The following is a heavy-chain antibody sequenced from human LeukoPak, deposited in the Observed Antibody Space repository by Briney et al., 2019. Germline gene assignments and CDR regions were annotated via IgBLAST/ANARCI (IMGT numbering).Heavy chain of an antibody. CDR2: IIPILGIA. CDR1: GGTFSSYA. J-gene: IGHJ6*02. V-gene: IGHV1-69*04. D-gene: IGHD6-19*01. Sequence: ASVKVSCKASGGTFSSYAISWVRQAPGQGLEWMGRIIPILGIANYAQKFQGRVTITADKSTSTAYMELSSLRSEDTAVYYCARDLSSGWYPNSYYGMDVWGQGTTVTVSS. CDR3: ARDLSSGWYPNSYYGMDV.